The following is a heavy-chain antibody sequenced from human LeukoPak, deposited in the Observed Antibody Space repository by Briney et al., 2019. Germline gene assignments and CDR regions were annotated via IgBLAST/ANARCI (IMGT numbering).Heavy chain of an antibody. V-gene: IGHV3-23*01. CDR3: AKGHSSGWSYNWFDP. D-gene: IGHD6-19*01. Sequence: GGSLRLSCAASGFTFSSYAMSWARQAPGKGLEWVSAISGSGGSTYYADSVKGRFTISRDNSKNTLYLQMNSLRAEDTAVYYCAKGHSSGWSYNWFDPWGQGTLVTVSS. CDR1: GFTFSSYA. CDR2: ISGSGGST. J-gene: IGHJ5*02.